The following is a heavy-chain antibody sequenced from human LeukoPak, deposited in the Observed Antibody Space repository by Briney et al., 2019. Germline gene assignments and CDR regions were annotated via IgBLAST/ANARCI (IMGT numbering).Heavy chain of an antibody. CDR3: TKGGPTVTKASNSGEGYFDL. V-gene: IGHV3-23*01. J-gene: IGHJ2*01. CDR2: ISATGGST. Sequence: AGSLSLSCAASGFTFSSYGIHWVRQAQGQGLEWVSSISATGGSTYHEDSVKGRFTFSRDNSKNTLYLQMNSLRAEDTAVYYCTKGGPTVTKASNSGEGYFDLWGRGTLVTVSS. D-gene: IGHD4-11*01. CDR1: GFTFSSYG.